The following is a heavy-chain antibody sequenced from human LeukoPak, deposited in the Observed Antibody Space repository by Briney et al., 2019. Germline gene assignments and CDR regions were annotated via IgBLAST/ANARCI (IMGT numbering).Heavy chain of an antibody. CDR3: TRDEN. CDR2: IKHDGSEK. CDR1: GFTFSGSW. J-gene: IGHJ4*02. Sequence: PGGSLRLSCAASGFTFSGSWMSWVRQAPGKGLEWVANIKHDGSEKYYVDSVKGRFTISRDNAKNSLYLQMNSLRAEDTAVYYCTRDENWGQGTLVSVSS. V-gene: IGHV3-7*01.